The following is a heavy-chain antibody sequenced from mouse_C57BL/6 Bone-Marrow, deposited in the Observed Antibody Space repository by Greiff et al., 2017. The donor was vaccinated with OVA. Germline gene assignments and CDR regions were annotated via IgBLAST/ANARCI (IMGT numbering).Heavy chain of an antibody. V-gene: IGHV1-18*01. CDR2: INPNNGGT. CDR1: GYTFTDYN. J-gene: IGHJ4*01. D-gene: IGHD2-4*01. Sequence: EVKLQQSGPELVKPGASVKIPCKASGYTFTDYNMDWVKQSHGKSLEWIGDINPNNGGTIYNQKFKGKATLTVDKSSSTAYMELRSLTSEDTAVYYCARRGIYYDYPYAMDYWGQGTSVTVSS. CDR3: ARRGIYYDYPYAMDY.